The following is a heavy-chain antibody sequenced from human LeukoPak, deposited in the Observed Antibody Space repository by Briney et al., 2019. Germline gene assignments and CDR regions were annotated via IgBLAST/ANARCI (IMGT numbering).Heavy chain of an antibody. Sequence: ASVKVSCKASGGTFSSYAISWVRQAPGQGLEWMGWISTYNGNTKYSENLQDRVTMTTDTSTSTAYMELRSLRSGDTAVYYCAREMFGPFDYWGQGTLVSVSS. CDR2: ISTYNGNT. V-gene: IGHV1-18*01. J-gene: IGHJ4*02. CDR3: AREMFGPFDY. D-gene: IGHD3-16*01. CDR1: GGTFSSYA.